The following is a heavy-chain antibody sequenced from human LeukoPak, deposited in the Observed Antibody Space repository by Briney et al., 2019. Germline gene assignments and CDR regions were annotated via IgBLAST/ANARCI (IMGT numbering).Heavy chain of an antibody. V-gene: IGHV4-34*01. D-gene: IGHD7-27*01. CDR3: ARRELGYYYYYYMDV. CDR2: INHSGST. CDR1: GGSFSGYY. Sequence: PSETLSLTCAVYGGSFSGYYWSWIRQPPGKGLEWIGEINHSGSTNYNPSLKSRVTISVDTSKNQFSLKLSSVTAADTAVYYCARRELGYYYYYYMDVWGKGTTVTVSS. J-gene: IGHJ6*03.